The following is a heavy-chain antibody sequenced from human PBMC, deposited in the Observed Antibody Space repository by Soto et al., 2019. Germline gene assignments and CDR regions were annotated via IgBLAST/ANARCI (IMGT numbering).Heavy chain of an antibody. CDR1: GDSVSSNSAA. J-gene: IGHJ6*02. V-gene: IGHV6-1*01. Sequence: SQTLSLTCAISGDSVSSNSAAWNWIRQSPSRGLEWLGRTYYRSKWYNDYAVSVKSRITINPDTSKNQFSLQLNSVTPEDTAVYYCARVGPLGAAKQSYYYYYGMDVWGQGTTVTVSS. D-gene: IGHD1-26*01. CDR2: TYYRSKWYN. CDR3: ARVGPLGAAKQSYYYYYGMDV.